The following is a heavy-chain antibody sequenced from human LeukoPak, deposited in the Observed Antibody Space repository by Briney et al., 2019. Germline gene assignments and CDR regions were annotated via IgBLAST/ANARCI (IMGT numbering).Heavy chain of an antibody. J-gene: IGHJ4*02. Sequence: ASVKVSCKASGYTFTGYYMHWVRQAPGQGLEWMGRINPNSGGTNYAQKFQGRVTMTRDTSISTAYMELSRLRSDDTAVYYCARDPTCGSRRRENYWGQGTMATLSS. V-gene: IGHV1-2*06. CDR1: GYTFTGYY. CDR2: INPNSGGT. D-gene: IGHD2-21*01. CDR3: ARDPTCGSRRRENY.